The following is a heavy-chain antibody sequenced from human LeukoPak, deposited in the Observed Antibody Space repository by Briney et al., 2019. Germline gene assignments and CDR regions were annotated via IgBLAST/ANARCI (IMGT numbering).Heavy chain of an antibody. V-gene: IGHV4-38-2*02. CDR2: FFLKGST. J-gene: IGHJ4*02. CDR1: GYSITSAYY. CDR3: ARHSPVAGTFFDY. Sequence: SETLSLTCTVSGYSITSAYYWGWIRQPPGKGLEWIGSFFLKGSTYYNPSLKSRVTISVDTSKDQFSLKLSSVTAADTAVYYCARHSPVAGTFFDYWGQGTLVTVSS. D-gene: IGHD6-19*01.